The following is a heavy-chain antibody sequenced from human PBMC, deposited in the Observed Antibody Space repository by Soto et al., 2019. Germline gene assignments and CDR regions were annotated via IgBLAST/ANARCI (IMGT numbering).Heavy chain of an antibody. Sequence: PGGSLRLSCAASGFTFSTYAMTWVRRAPGKGLEWVSALSGSGVITYHADSVKGRFTISRDNSKNTLYLQMNSLRAEDTAVYYSAKDREGTVPDYFDSWGQGTLVTVSS. CDR3: AKDREGTVPDYFDS. CDR1: GFTFSTYA. D-gene: IGHD2-8*02. J-gene: IGHJ4*02. CDR2: LSGSGVIT. V-gene: IGHV3-23*01.